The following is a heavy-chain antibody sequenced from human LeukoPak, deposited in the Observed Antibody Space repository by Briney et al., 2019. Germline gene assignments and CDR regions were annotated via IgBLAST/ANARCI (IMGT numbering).Heavy chain of an antibody. CDR2: IYYSGST. Sequence: SETLSLTCTVSGGSISNYYLNWIRQPPGKGLEWIGYIYYSGSTNYNPALKSRVTISGDTSKNEFSLKLTSVTAADTAVYYCARAPPIYRYYCGMDVWGQGTTVTVSS. J-gene: IGHJ6*02. V-gene: IGHV4-59*01. CDR3: ARAPPIYRYYCGMDV. CDR1: GGSISNYY. D-gene: IGHD2-2*02.